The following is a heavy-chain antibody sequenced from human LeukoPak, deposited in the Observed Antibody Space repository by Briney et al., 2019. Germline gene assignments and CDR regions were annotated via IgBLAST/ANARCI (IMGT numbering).Heavy chain of an antibody. Sequence: GGSLRLSCAASGFTFSSYAMYWVRQAPGKGLEWVSGIFGSGGSTHYADSVKGRFTISRDNSKNTVYLQMNSLRAEDTAVYYCAKTTTGYSSGRFTGWPVDYWGQGTLVTVSS. V-gene: IGHV3-23*01. CDR2: IFGSGGST. CDR1: GFTFSSYA. J-gene: IGHJ4*02. D-gene: IGHD6-19*01. CDR3: AKTTTGYSSGRFTGWPVDY.